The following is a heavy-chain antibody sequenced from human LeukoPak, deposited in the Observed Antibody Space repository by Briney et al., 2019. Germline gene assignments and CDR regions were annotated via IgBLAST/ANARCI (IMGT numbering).Heavy chain of an antibody. J-gene: IGHJ4*02. CDR3: AIAPELLWFGELLDYFDY. CDR2: ISGSGGSI. V-gene: IGHV3-23*01. Sequence: PGGSLRLSCAASGFTFSSYAMSWVRQAPGKGLEWVSAISGSGGSIYYADSVKGRFTISRDNSKNTLYLQMNSLRAEDTAVYYCAIAPELLWFGELLDYFDYWGQGTLVTVSS. CDR1: GFTFSSYA. D-gene: IGHD3-10*01.